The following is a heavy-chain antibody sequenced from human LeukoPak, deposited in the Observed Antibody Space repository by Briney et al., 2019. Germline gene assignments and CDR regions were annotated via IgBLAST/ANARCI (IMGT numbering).Heavy chain of an antibody. D-gene: IGHD6-13*01. CDR1: GGTFSSYA. CDR2: VIFIFGTA. Sequence: VASVKVSCKASGGTFSSYAISWVRQAPGQGLEWMGGVIFIFGTANYAQKFQGRVTTTADESTSTAYMELSSLRSEDTAVYYCATPRAAASYNYYYYYMDVWGKGTTVTVSS. J-gene: IGHJ6*03. V-gene: IGHV1-69*01. CDR3: ATPRAAASYNYYYYYMDV.